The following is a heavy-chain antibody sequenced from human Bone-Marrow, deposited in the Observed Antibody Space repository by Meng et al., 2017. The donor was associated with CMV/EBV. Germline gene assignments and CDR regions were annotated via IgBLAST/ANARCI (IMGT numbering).Heavy chain of an antibody. D-gene: IGHD3-10*01. CDR3: AKGVYYYGMDV. J-gene: IGHJ6*01. V-gene: IGHV3-9*01. Sequence: GGSLRLSCAASGFTFDDYAMHWVRQAPGKGLEWVSGISWNSGSIGYADSVKGRFTISRDNAKNSLYLQMNSLRAEDTALYYCAKGVYYYGMDVWGQRTKVTVSS. CDR2: ISWNSGSI. CDR1: GFTFDDYA.